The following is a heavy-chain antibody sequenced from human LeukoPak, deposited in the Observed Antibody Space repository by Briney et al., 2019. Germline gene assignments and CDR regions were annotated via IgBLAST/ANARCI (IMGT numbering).Heavy chain of an antibody. D-gene: IGHD1-26*01. CDR3: VRPLVGVQQD. CDR1: GFTFSSYS. V-gene: IGHV3-48*04. J-gene: IGHJ4*02. Sequence: GGSLRLSCAASGFTFSSYSMNWVRQAPGKGLEWVSYISSSSSTIYYADSVKGRFTISRDNAKNSLYLQMNSLRAEDTAVYYCVRPLVGVQQDWGQGTLVTVSS. CDR2: ISSSSSTI.